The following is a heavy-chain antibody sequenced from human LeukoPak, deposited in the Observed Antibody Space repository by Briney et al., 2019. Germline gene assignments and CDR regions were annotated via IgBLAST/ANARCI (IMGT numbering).Heavy chain of an antibody. D-gene: IGHD4-17*01. CDR1: GYTFTSYG. CDR3: ARDSNSPFAVTPLRY. V-gene: IGHV1-18*01. Sequence: GASVKVSCKASGYTFTSYGISWVRQAPGQGLEWMGWISAYNGNTNYAQKLQGRVTMTTDTSTSTAYMELRSLRSDDTAVYYCARDSNSPFAVTPLRYWGQGTLVTVSS. CDR2: ISAYNGNT. J-gene: IGHJ4*02.